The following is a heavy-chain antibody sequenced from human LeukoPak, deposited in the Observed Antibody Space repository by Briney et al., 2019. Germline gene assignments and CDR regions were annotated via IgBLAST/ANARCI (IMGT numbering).Heavy chain of an antibody. Sequence: GGSLRLSCAASGFTVTSNYMSWVRQAPGKGLERVSVIYSGGNTYYADSVKGRFTISRDNSNSTLYLQMNSLRAEDTAVYYCARAWERDAFDIWGQGTMVTVSS. CDR1: GFTVTSNY. CDR2: IYSGGNT. CDR3: ARAWERDAFDI. V-gene: IGHV3-53*01. D-gene: IGHD1-26*01. J-gene: IGHJ3*02.